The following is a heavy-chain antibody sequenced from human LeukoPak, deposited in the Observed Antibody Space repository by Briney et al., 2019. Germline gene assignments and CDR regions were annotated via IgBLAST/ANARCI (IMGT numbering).Heavy chain of an antibody. CDR1: GYTFTGYY. V-gene: IGHV1-2*02. CDR2: INPNSGGT. Sequence: ASVKVSCKASGYTFTGYYMHWVRQAPGQGLEWMGWINPNSGGTNYAQKFQGRVTMTRDTSISTAYMELSRLTSDDTAVYYCARGAITIFGVAHDFWGQGTLVTVSS. D-gene: IGHD3-3*01. CDR3: ARGAITIFGVAHDF. J-gene: IGHJ4*02.